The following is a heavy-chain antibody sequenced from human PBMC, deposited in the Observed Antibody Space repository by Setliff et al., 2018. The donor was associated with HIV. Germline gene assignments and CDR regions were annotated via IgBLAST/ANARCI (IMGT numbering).Heavy chain of an antibody. D-gene: IGHD4-17*01. CDR2: ISSYNGDP. Sequence: ASVKVSCKASGYTFTSYDINWVRQAPGQGLEWMGWISSYNGDPTYAQKFQGRLTMTTDTSTSTVYMELRSLRSDDTAAYYCAKFYGDYHAFDIWGQGTMVTVSS. CDR3: AKFYGDYHAFDI. J-gene: IGHJ3*02. CDR1: GYTFTSYD. V-gene: IGHV1-18*01.